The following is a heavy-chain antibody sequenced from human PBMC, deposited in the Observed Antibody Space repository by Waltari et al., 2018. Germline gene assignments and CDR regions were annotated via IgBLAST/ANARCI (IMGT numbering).Heavy chain of an antibody. Sequence: QVQLQESGPGLVKPSETLSLTCTVSGGSISSYYWSWIRQPPGKGLEWIGYIYYSGSTNYNPSLKSRVTISVDTSKNQFSLKLSSVTAADTAVYYCARDGSSSSFPAYYYYGMDVWGQGTTVTVSS. D-gene: IGHD6-6*01. CDR1: GGSISSYY. CDR2: IYYSGST. V-gene: IGHV4-59*01. J-gene: IGHJ6*02. CDR3: ARDGSSSSFPAYYYYGMDV.